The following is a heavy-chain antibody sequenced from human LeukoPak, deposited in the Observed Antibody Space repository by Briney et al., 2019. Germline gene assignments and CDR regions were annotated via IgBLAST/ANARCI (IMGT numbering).Heavy chain of an antibody. Sequence: GGSLRLSCAASGFTFSSYEMNWVRQAPGKGLEWVAVISYDGSNKYYADSVKGRFTISRDNSKNTLYLQMNSLRAEDTAVYYCAKNSLSSGYAPFDYWGQGTLVTVSS. V-gene: IGHV3-30*18. J-gene: IGHJ4*02. D-gene: IGHD3-22*01. CDR3: AKNSLSSGYAPFDY. CDR2: ISYDGSNK. CDR1: GFTFSSYE.